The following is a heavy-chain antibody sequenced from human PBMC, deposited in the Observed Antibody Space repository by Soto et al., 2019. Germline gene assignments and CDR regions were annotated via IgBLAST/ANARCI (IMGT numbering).Heavy chain of an antibody. CDR1: GFTFSSYG. V-gene: IGHV3-30*18. D-gene: IGHD1-7*01. CDR2: ISYDGSNK. Sequence: GSLRLSCAASGFTFSSYGMHWVRQAPGKGLEWVAVISYDGSNKYYADSVKGRFTISRDNSKNTLYLQMNSLRAEDTAVYYCAKDFGLAGTTYYYYGMDVWGQGTTVTVSS. J-gene: IGHJ6*02. CDR3: AKDFGLAGTTYYYYGMDV.